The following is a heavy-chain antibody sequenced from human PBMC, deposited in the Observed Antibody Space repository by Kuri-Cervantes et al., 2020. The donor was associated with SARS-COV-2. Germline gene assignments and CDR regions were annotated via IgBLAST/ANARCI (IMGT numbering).Heavy chain of an antibody. CDR1: GFTFSSYA. CDR3: ARAPSRGQWLVRYYFDY. D-gene: IGHD6-19*01. Sequence: ESLKISCAASGFTFSSYAMSWVRQAPGKGLEWIGEINHSGSTNYNPSLKSRVTISVDTSKNQFSLKLSSVTAADTAVYYCARAPSRGQWLVRYYFDYWGQGTLVTVSS. J-gene: IGHJ4*02. CDR2: INHSGST. V-gene: IGHV4-34*01.